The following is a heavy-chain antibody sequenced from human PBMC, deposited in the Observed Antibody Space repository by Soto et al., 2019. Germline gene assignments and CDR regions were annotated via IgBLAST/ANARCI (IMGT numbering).Heavy chain of an antibody. CDR3: ARWGDCSGGSCYLGLDY. CDR2: ISYSGIT. CDR1: GGSINSGSYY. V-gene: IGHV4-31*03. J-gene: IGHJ4*02. D-gene: IGHD2-15*01. Sequence: LSLTCTVSGGSINSGSYYWSWVRQHPGKGLERIGYISYSGITDYNPSLRSRVSISIDTSKNQFSLKLNSVTAADTAVYYCARWGDCSGGSCYLGLDYWGQGTLVTVSS.